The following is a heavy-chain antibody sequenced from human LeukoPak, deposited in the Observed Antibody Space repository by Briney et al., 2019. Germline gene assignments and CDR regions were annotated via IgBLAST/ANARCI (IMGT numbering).Heavy chain of an antibody. J-gene: IGHJ6*03. D-gene: IGHD2-8*01. CDR3: ARGPLLYSPLRYYYMDV. V-gene: IGHV7-4-1*02. Sequence: ASVKVSCKASGYTFTSYAMNWVRQAPGQGLEWMGWINTNTGNPTYAQGFTGRFVFSLDTSVSTAYLQISSLKAEDTAVYYCARGPLLYSPLRYYYMDVWGKGTLVTVSS. CDR1: GYTFTSYA. CDR2: INTNTGNP.